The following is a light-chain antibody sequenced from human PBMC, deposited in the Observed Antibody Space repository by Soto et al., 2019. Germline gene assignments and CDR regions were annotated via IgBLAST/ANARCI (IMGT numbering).Light chain of an antibody. CDR2: GAS. Sequence: EIVLTQSPGPLSFSPGERATLSGRASRSVSTSYLAWYQQKPGQAPRLLFFGASSRPTGIPDRFSGSGSGTDFTLTISRLEPEDFAVYYCQQYGSSPQVTFGGGTKVEIK. V-gene: IGKV3-20*01. CDR1: RSVSTSY. J-gene: IGKJ4*01. CDR3: QQYGSSPQVT.